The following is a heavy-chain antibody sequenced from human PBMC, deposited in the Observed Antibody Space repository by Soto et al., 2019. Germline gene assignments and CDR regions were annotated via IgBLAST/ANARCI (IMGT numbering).Heavy chain of an antibody. CDR2: IHYSGNS. Sequence: SETLSLTCTVSGGSISSGDYRWTWIRQPPGRALEWIGNIHYSGNSYYNPSLKSRVSISVDTSKNQFSLKLNSVTAADTAVYYCARVVYASGVDYWGQGTLVTVSS. D-gene: IGHD2-8*01. J-gene: IGHJ4*02. CDR1: GGSISSGDYR. V-gene: IGHV4-30-4*01. CDR3: ARVVYASGVDY.